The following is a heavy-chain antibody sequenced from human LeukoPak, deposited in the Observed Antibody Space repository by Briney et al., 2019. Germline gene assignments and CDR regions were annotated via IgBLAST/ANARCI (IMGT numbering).Heavy chain of an antibody. D-gene: IGHD3-3*01. J-gene: IGHJ4*02. CDR3: ARDMVRDFWSGHGVGY. V-gene: IGHV3-11*04. CDR2: ISSSGSTI. CDR1: GFTFSDYY. Sequence: PGGSLRLSCAASGFTFSDYYMSWIRQAPGKGLEWVSYISSSGSTIYYADSVKGRFTISRDNAKNSLYLQMNSLRAEDTAVYYCARDMVRDFWSGHGVGYWGQGTLVTVSS.